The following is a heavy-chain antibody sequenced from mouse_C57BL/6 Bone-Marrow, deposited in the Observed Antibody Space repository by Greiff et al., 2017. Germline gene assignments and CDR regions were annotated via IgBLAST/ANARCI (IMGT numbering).Heavy chain of an antibody. Sequence: EVKLVESGGDLVKPGGSLKLSCAASGFTFSSYGMSWVRQTPDKRLEWVATISSGGSYTYYPDSVKGRFTISRDNAKNTLYLQMSSLKSEDTAMYYCARQRLRGFDYWGQGTTLTVSS. CDR1: GFTFSSYG. D-gene: IGHD1-3*01. CDR2: ISSGGSYT. V-gene: IGHV5-6*02. CDR3: ARQRLRGFDY. J-gene: IGHJ2*01.